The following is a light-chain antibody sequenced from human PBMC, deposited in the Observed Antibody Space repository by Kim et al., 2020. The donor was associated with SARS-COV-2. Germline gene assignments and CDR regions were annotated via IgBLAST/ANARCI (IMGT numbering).Light chain of an antibody. V-gene: IGLV2-14*03. CDR2: DFS. Sequence: QSVLTQPASVSGSPGQSITISCTRTSSDPIGYKYVSWYQQLPGKAPKLLIYDFSSRPYGVSHRFSGSKSANTASLTISGLQPEDEADYFCSSYTSTNTLKVFGGGTQLTVL. CDR1: SSDPIGYKY. J-gene: IGLJ2*01. CDR3: SSYTSTNTLKV.